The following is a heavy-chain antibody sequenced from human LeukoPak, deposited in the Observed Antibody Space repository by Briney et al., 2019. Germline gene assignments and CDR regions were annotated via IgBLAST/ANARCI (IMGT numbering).Heavy chain of an antibody. Sequence: ASAKVSCKASGYTFTGYYMHWVRQAPGQGLEWMGWINPNSGGTNYAQKFQGRVTMTRDTSISTAYMELSRLRSDDTAVYYCARRHSSSWYTDDYWGQGTLVTVSS. CDR2: INPNSGGT. CDR1: GYTFTGYY. D-gene: IGHD6-13*01. CDR3: ARRHSSSWYTDDY. J-gene: IGHJ4*02. V-gene: IGHV1-2*02.